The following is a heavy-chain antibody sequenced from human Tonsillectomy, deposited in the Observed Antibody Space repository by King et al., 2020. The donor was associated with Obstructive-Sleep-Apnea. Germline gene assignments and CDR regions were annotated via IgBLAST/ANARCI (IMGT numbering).Heavy chain of an antibody. Sequence: VQLQESGPGLVKPSGTLSLTCAVSGGSISSSNWWSWVRQPPGKGLGWIGEIYHRGSTNYNPSLKSRVTISVDKSKNQFSLKLRSVTAADTAVYYCASIFSVAGTGDYYYYGMDVWGQGTTVTVSS. D-gene: IGHD6-19*01. V-gene: IGHV4-4*02. CDR3: ASIFSVAGTGDYYYYGMDV. CDR2: IYHRGST. CDR1: GGSISSSNW. J-gene: IGHJ6*02.